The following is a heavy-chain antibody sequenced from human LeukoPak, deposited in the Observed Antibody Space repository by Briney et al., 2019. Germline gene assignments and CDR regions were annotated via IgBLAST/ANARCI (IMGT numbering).Heavy chain of an antibody. CDR3: ARLKQQLVRGYDAFDI. V-gene: IGHV5-51*01. J-gene: IGHJ3*02. CDR2: IYPGDSDT. CDR1: GYSFTSYW. D-gene: IGHD6-13*01. Sequence: GESLQISCKGSGYSFTSYWIGWVRQMPGKGLEWMGIIYPGDSDTRYSPSFQGQVTISADKSISTAYLQWSSLKASDTAMYYCARLKQQLVRGYDAFDIWGQGTMVTVSS.